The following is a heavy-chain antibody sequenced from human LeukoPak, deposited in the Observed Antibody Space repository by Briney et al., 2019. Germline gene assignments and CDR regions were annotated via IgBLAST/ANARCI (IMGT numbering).Heavy chain of an antibody. CDR1: GFTFSGSA. CDR2: IRSKANSYAT. J-gene: IGHJ4*02. D-gene: IGHD6-6*01. V-gene: IGHV3-73*01. CDR3: TRTEDSSSEDCDY. Sequence: GGSLRLSCAASGFTFSGSAMHWVRQASGKGLEWVGRIRSKANSYATAYAASVKGRFTISRDDSKNTAYLQMNSLKTEDTAVYYCTRTEDSSSEDCDYWGQGTLVTVSS.